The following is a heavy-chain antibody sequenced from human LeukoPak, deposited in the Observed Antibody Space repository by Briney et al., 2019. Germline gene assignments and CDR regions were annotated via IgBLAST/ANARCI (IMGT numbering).Heavy chain of an antibody. J-gene: IGHJ3*02. V-gene: IGHV1-69*05. D-gene: IGHD3-9*01. Sequence: SVKVSCKASGGTFSSYAISWVRQAPGQGLEWMGGIIPIFGTANYAQKFQGRATITTDESTSTAYMELSSLRSEDTAVYYCARDTIEPGAFDIWGQGTMVTVSS. CDR2: IIPIFGTA. CDR3: ARDTIEPGAFDI. CDR1: GGTFSSYA.